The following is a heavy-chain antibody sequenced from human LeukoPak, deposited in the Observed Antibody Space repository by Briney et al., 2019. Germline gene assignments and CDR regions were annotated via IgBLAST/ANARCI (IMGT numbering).Heavy chain of an antibody. CDR3: AKDHVEGSWGDYYYYYMDV. CDR1: GFTFSSYG. CDR2: IRYDGSNK. D-gene: IGHD3-16*01. Sequence: HPGGSLRLSCAASGFTFSSYGMHWVRQAPGKGLEWVAFIRYDGSNKYYADSVKGRFTISRDNSNNTVYLYMNSVRTEDTAVYYCAKDHVEGSWGDYYYYYMDVWGKGTTVTISS. J-gene: IGHJ6*03. V-gene: IGHV3-30*02.